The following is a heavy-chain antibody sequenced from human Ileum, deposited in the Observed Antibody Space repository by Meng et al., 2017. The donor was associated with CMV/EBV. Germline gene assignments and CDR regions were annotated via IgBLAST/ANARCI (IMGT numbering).Heavy chain of an antibody. CDR1: GDSITSFY. CDR3: ARGPGGFGDFNFDY. Sequence: QAQLQESGPGLVKPSETLPLTCTVSGDSITSFYWSWIRQPAGKALEWIGRIYHGGSTNYNPSLKSRVTLSVDTSKNQFSMRLTSVTAADTAVYYCARGPGGFGDFNFDYWGQGTLVTVSS. CDR2: IYHGGST. D-gene: IGHD3-16*01. V-gene: IGHV4-4*07. J-gene: IGHJ4*02.